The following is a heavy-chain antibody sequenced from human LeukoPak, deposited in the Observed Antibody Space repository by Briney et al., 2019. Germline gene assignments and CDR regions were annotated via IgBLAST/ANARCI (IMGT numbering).Heavy chain of an antibody. CDR3: ARTRDGYNFNDAFDI. Sequence: SETLSLTCTVSGGSISSYYWSWIRQPPGKGLEWIGYIYYSGSTNYNPSLKSRVTISVDTSKNQFSLKLSSVTAADTAVYYCARTRDGYNFNDAFDIWGQGTMVTVSS. CDR1: GGSISSYY. J-gene: IGHJ3*02. D-gene: IGHD5-24*01. CDR2: IYYSGST. V-gene: IGHV4-59*01.